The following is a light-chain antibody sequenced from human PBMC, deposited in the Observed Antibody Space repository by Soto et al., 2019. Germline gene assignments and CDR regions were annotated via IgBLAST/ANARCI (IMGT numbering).Light chain of an antibody. V-gene: IGKV1-33*01. CDR3: QQYDNLPYT. CDR1: HDITRY. J-gene: IGKJ2*01. CDR2: DVS. Sequence: DIQMTQSPPSLSAPVGERVTITCQASHDITRYLNWYQRKPGKAPKLVIYDVSNLETGVPSRFSGSGSGTEFTFTISSLQPEDIATYYCQQYDNLPYTFGQGTKVDIK.